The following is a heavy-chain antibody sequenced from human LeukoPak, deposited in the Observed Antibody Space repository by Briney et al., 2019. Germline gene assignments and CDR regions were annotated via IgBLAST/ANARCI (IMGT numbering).Heavy chain of an antibody. Sequence: PSETLSLTCTVSGGSISSYYWSWIRQPPGKGLEWIGYIYYSGSTNYNPSLKSRVTISVDTSKNQFSLKLSSVTAADTAVYYCARGNRVATTLWGQGILVTVPS. CDR1: GGSISSYY. CDR3: ARGNRVATTL. D-gene: IGHD5-12*01. CDR2: IYYSGST. V-gene: IGHV4-59*01. J-gene: IGHJ4*02.